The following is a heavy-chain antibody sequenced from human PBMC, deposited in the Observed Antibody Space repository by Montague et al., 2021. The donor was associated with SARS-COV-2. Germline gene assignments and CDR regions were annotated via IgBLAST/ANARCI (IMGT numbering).Heavy chain of an antibody. CDR1: GDSISSSSYN. V-gene: IGHV4-39*01. Sequence: SETLSLTCTVSGDSISSSSYNWGWIRQPPGKGLEWIGSVHYSGRPYYNPSLKSLVTIYVDTSKNQLSLKLSSVTAADTAVYYCTRHVHMTWPEPSPGFDYWGQGTLVTVSS. J-gene: IGHJ4*02. D-gene: IGHD1-1*01. CDR3: TRHVHMTWPEPSPGFDY. CDR2: VHYSGRP.